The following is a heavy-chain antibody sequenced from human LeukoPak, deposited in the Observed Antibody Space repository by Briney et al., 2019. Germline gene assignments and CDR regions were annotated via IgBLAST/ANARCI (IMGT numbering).Heavy chain of an antibody. Sequence: SDTLSITYNLSGGSISGGEYYWSWIRKPPGKDLGWIGYIYYSGSTYYTPSLKSRVNISVDPSKNQFSLKLSSVTAADTAVHYCARLDRGIVDLFDYWGQGTLVTVSS. D-gene: IGHD1-26*01. V-gene: IGHV4-30-4*02. CDR1: GGSISGGEYY. CDR2: IYYSGST. CDR3: ARLDRGIVDLFDY. J-gene: IGHJ4*02.